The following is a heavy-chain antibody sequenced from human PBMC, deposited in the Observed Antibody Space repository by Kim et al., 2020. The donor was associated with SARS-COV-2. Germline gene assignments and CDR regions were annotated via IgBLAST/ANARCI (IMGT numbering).Heavy chain of an antibody. Sequence: ASVKVSCKASGYTFTSYYMHWVRQAPGQGLEWMGIINPSGGSTSYAQKFQGRVTMTRDTSTSTVYMELSSLRSEDTAVYYCARGDLIAARDYYYGMDVWGQGTTVTVSS. CDR3: ARGDLIAARDYYYGMDV. V-gene: IGHV1-46*01. CDR2: INPSGGST. J-gene: IGHJ6*02. CDR1: GYTFTSYY. D-gene: IGHD6-6*01.